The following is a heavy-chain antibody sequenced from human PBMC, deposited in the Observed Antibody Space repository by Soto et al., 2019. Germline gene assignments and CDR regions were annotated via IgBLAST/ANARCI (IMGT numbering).Heavy chain of an antibody. Sequence: QVQLVQSGAEVKKPGSSVKVSCKASGGTVSSYTISWVRQAPGQGLEWMGRIIPILGIANYAQKFQGRVTITADKSTSTAYMELSSRRSEDTAVYYCASEEYYYGSGAFFDYWGQGPLVTVSS. V-gene: IGHV1-69*02. CDR3: ASEEYYYGSGAFFDY. CDR2: IIPILGIA. J-gene: IGHJ4*02. D-gene: IGHD3-10*01. CDR1: GGTVSSYT.